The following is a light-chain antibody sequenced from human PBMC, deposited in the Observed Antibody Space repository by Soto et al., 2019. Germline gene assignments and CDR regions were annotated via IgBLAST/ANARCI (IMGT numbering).Light chain of an antibody. Sequence: DIVLTQSPLALPVTPGEPSSISCMSSLSLLHSNANNYLDWYLQKPGQSPKLLIFLGSNRAPGVPERLSGSGSGQDFPMKISTVEAEDVGVYYSMQALQTSRTFGQGTKVDIK. CDR1: LSLLHSNANNY. CDR2: LGS. V-gene: IGKV2-28*01. CDR3: MQALQTSRT. J-gene: IGKJ1*01.